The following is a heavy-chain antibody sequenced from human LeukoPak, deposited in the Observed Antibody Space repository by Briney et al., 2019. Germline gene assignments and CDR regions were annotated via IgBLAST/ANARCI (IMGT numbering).Heavy chain of an antibody. CDR1: GGSFSGYY. CDR2: INHSGST. Sequence: SETLSLTCAVYGGSFSGYYWSWVRQPPGKGLEWIGEINHSGSTNYNPSLKSRVTISVDTSKNQFSLKLSSVTAADTAVYFCARRAYSAAYWKHFDYWGQGTLVTVSS. CDR3: ARRAYSAAYWKHFDY. V-gene: IGHV4-34*01. D-gene: IGHD1-1*01. J-gene: IGHJ4*02.